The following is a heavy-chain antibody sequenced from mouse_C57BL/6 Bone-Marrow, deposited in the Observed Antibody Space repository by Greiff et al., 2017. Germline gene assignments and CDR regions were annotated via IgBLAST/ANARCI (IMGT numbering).Heavy chain of an antibody. CDR2: IYPGSGST. CDR1: GYTFTSYW. J-gene: IGHJ3*01. V-gene: IGHV1-55*01. CDR3: ARCIGNSWFAY. Sequence: QVHVKQPGAELVKPGASVKMSCKASGYTFTSYWITWVKQRPGQGLEWIGDIYPGSGSTNYNEKFKSKATLTVDTSSSTAYMQLSSLTSADSAVYYCARCIGNSWFAYWGQGTLVTVSA.